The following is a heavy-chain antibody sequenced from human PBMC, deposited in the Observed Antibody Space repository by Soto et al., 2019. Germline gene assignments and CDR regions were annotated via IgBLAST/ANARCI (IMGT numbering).Heavy chain of an antibody. CDR1: GYDFARTW. D-gene: IGHD3-9*01. J-gene: IGHJ4*02. CDR2: IYPGDSDT. CDR3: ASGKRYFDY. Sequence: PGESLKISCKASGYDFARTWIGWVCQMPGKGLEWMGIIYPGDSDTRYSPSFQGQVTISADKSISTAYLQWSSLKASDTAMYYCASGKRYFDYWGQGTLVTVSS. V-gene: IGHV5-51*01.